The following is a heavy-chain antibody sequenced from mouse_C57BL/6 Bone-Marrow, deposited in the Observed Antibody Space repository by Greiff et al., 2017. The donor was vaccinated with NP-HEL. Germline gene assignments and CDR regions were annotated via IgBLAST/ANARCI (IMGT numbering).Heavy chain of an antibody. CDR3: ARCPLNWAWYAMDY. J-gene: IGHJ4*01. Sequence: VQLQQSGPELVKPGASVKLSCKASGYTFTDYYMNWVKQSPGKSLEWIGDIHPNNGGTSYNQTFKGQATLTVDNSSSTAYMQLRSLTSEDSAVDYCARCPLNWAWYAMDYWGQGTSVTVSS. D-gene: IGHD4-1*01. V-gene: IGHV1-26*01. CDR1: GYTFTDYY. CDR2: IHPNNGGT.